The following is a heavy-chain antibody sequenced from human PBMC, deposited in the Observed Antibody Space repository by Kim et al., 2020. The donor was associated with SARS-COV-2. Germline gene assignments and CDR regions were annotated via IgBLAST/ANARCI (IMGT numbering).Heavy chain of an antibody. Sequence: GGSLRLSCAASGFSFSSYEMNWVRQAPGKGLEWVANIKQDGSEKYYVDSVKGRFTISRDNAKNSLYLQMNSLRAEDTAVYYCARYSSSWLTYYYYGMDVWGQGTTVTVSS. D-gene: IGHD6-13*01. V-gene: IGHV3-7*01. CDR1: GFSFSSYE. CDR3: ARYSSSWLTYYYYGMDV. J-gene: IGHJ6*02. CDR2: IKQDGSEK.